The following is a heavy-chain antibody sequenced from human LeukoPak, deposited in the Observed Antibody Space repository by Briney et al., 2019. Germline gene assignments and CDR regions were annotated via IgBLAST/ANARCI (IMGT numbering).Heavy chain of an antibody. CDR1: GYTFTGYY. CDR3: ARDRTLYYGSLLFDY. CDR2: INPNSGGT. V-gene: IGHV1-2*02. J-gene: IGHJ4*02. D-gene: IGHD3-10*01. Sequence: ASVKVSCKASGYTFTGYYMHWVRQAPGQGLEWMGWINPNSGGTNYAQKFQGRVTMTRDTSISTAYMELSRLRSDDTAVYYCARDRTLYYGSLLFDYWGQGTLVTVSS.